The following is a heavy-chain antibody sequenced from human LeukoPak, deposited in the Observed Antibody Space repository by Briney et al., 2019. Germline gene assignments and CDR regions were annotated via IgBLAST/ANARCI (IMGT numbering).Heavy chain of an antibody. J-gene: IGHJ4*02. CDR2: FDPEDGET. CDR3: ATSIMITFGGVIVPVSPLDY. CDR1: GYTLTELS. D-gene: IGHD3-16*02. Sequence: ASVKVSCKVSGYTLTELSMHWVRQAPGKGLEWMGGFDPEDGETIYAQKFQGRVTMTEDISTDTAYMELSSLRSEDTAVYYCATSIMITFGGVIVPVSPLDYWGQGTLVTVSS. V-gene: IGHV1-24*01.